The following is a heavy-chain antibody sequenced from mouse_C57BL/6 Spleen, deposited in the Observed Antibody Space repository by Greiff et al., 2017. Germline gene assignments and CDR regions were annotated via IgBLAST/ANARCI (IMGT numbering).Heavy chain of an antibody. J-gene: IGHJ2*01. V-gene: IGHV1-64*01. CDR1: GYTFTSYW. CDR2: IHPNSGST. Sequence: QVQLQQSGAELVKPGASVKLSCKASGYTFTSYWMHWVKQRPGQGLEWIGMIHPNSGSTNYNEKFKSKATLTVDKSSSTAYMQLSSLTSEDSAVYYCARSPMVTTGYFDYWGQGTTLTVSS. CDR3: ARSPMVTTGYFDY. D-gene: IGHD2-2*01.